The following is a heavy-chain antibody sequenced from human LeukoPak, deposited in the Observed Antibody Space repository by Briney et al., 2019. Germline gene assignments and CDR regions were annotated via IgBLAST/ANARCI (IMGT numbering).Heavy chain of an antibody. V-gene: IGHV1-2*06. Sequence: ASVKVSFKASGCTFTGHFIHWVRQAPGQGLEWMGRINPNSGATNATQKFQDRVNMTRDRSISTAFMELSGLRSDDTAIYYCARIDSGWFGVSFWGQGTLVTVSS. CDR1: GCTFTGHF. J-gene: IGHJ4*02. D-gene: IGHD6-19*01. CDR3: ARIDSGWFGVSF. CDR2: INPNSGAT.